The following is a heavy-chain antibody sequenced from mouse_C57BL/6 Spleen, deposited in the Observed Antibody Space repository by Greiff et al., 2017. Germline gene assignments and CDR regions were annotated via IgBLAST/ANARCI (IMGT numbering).Heavy chain of an antibody. CDR3: ARGGRSSFDY. D-gene: IGHD3-3*01. V-gene: IGHV1-15*01. Sequence: QVQLQQSGAELVRPGASVTLSCKASGYTFTDYEMHWVKQTPVHGLEWIGAIDPETGGTAYNQKFKGKAILTADKSSSTAYMQLSSLTSEDSAVYYCARGGRSSFDYWGQGTTLTVSS. CDR1: GYTFTDYE. J-gene: IGHJ2*01. CDR2: IDPETGGT.